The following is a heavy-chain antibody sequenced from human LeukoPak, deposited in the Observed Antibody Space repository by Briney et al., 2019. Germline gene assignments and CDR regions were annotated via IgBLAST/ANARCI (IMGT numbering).Heavy chain of an antibody. CDR1: GYTXPRYG. Sequence: ASVKVSCKASGYTXPRYGISGVRQAPGQGLEWMAWISAYNGNTDYAQKLQGRVTMTTDTSTSTAYMKLRSLRSDDTAVYYCARARYLTGSRDDAFDIWGQGTVVTVSS. CDR3: ARARYLTGSRDDAFDI. J-gene: IGHJ3*02. V-gene: IGHV1-18*01. CDR2: ISAYNGNT. D-gene: IGHD1-26*01.